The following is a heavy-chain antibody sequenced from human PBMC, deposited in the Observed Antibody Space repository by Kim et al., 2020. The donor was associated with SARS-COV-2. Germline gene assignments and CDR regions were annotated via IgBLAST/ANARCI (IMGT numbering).Heavy chain of an antibody. CDR3: AKDNLRMRTLDV. J-gene: IGHJ6*01. V-gene: IGHV3-30*02. Sequence: YVESVKGRFTVSRDNSRNTMYLQLSDLTAADTAVYYCAKDNLRMRTLDVWGTGTTVTVSS. D-gene: IGHD2-15*01.